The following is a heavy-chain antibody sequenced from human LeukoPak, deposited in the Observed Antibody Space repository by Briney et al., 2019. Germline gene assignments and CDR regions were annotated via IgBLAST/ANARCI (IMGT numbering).Heavy chain of an antibody. V-gene: IGHV4-4*09. J-gene: IGHJ6*03. CDR3: ARLGGRGYSGYDWAPRRGYYYYYMDV. CDR2: IYTSGST. Sequence: SETLSLTCTVSGGSISSHYWSWIRQPPGKGLEWIGYIYTSGSTNYNPSLKSRVTISVDTSKNQFSLKLSSVTAADTAVYYCARLGGRGYSGYDWAPRRGYYYYYMDVWGKGTTVTVSS. CDR1: GGSISSHY. D-gene: IGHD5-12*01.